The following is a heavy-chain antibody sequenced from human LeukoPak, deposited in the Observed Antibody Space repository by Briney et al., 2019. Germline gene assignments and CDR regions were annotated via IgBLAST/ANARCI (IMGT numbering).Heavy chain of an antibody. CDR1: GGSVSSYY. Sequence: SETLSLTCTVSGGSVSSYYWSWIRQPPGKGLEWIGYIYYSGSTNYKPSLKSRVTISVETSKNQFSLKLRSVTAADTAVYYCARVTGYMIEDYFDYWGQGTLVTVSS. V-gene: IGHV4-59*02. CDR2: IYYSGST. CDR3: ARVTGYMIEDYFDY. D-gene: IGHD3-22*01. J-gene: IGHJ4*02.